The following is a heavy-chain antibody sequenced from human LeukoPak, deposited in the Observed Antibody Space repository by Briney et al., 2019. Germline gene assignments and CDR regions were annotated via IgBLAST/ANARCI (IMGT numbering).Heavy chain of an antibody. CDR1: GYSFTSYW. J-gene: IGHJ4*02. D-gene: IGHD3-10*01. CDR3: ARHYGSGRHDFDY. Sequence: GEYLKISCRGSGYSFTSYWIGRVRPMPGKGLEWMGIIYPGDSDTRYSPSFQGQVTISADKSISTAYLEWSSLKASDTAMYYCARHYGSGRHDFDYWGQGTLVTVSS. CDR2: IYPGDSDT. V-gene: IGHV5-51*01.